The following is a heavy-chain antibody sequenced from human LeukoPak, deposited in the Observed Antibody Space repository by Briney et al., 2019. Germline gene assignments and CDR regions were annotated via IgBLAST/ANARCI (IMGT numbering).Heavy chain of an antibody. V-gene: IGHV3-53*01. CDR1: GFTVSNNY. CDR2: IYSGGNP. Sequence: GGSLRLSCAASGFTVSNNYMSWVRQAPGKGLEWVSVIYSGGNPYHADSVKGRFTISRDNSKNTLYLQMNSLRVEDTAVYYCAREQITFGGIIARGWYFDLWGRGTLVTVSS. CDR3: AREQITFGGIIARGWYFDL. D-gene: IGHD3-16*02. J-gene: IGHJ2*01.